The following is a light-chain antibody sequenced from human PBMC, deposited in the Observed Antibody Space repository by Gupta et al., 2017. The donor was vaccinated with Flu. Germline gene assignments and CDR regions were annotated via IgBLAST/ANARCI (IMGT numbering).Light chain of an antibody. J-gene: IGKJ5*01. CDR2: DAS. CDR1: QSVRSY. Sequence: EIVLTQSPATLSLSPGESATLSCRASQSVRSYLAWYQQRPGQAPRLLIYDASNRATGIPAMFSGSGSGTDFTLTISSLEPEDFAVFYCQQRSNWPITFGQGTRLEIK. CDR3: QQRSNWPIT. V-gene: IGKV3-11*01.